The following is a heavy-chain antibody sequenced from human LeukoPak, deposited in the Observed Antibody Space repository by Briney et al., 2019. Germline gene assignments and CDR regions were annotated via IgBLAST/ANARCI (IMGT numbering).Heavy chain of an antibody. CDR3: ARDSIPMVRGPTNADY. V-gene: IGHV3-33*01. D-gene: IGHD3-10*01. J-gene: IGHJ4*02. CDR1: GFTFSRYG. CDR2: IWYDGSNK. Sequence: PGGSLRLSCAASGFTFSRYGMHWVRQAPGKGLEWVAVIWYDGSNKYYADSVKGRFTISRDNSRNTLYLQMNTLSAEDTAVYYCARDSIPMVRGPTNADYWGQGTLVTVSS.